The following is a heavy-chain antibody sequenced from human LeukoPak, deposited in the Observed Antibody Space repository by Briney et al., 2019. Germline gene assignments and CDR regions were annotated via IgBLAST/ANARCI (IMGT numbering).Heavy chain of an antibody. Sequence: PSETLSLTCTVSGHSISSAHYWGWIRQPPGNGLEWIGSIYHSGNTYYNPSLKSRVTISVDTSKNQFSLRLSSVTAADTAVYHCARLWYYGSGSPTLDYWGQGTLVTVSS. CDR3: ARLWYYGSGSPTLDY. J-gene: IGHJ4*02. CDR1: GHSISSAHY. D-gene: IGHD3-10*01. V-gene: IGHV4-38-2*02. CDR2: IYHSGNT.